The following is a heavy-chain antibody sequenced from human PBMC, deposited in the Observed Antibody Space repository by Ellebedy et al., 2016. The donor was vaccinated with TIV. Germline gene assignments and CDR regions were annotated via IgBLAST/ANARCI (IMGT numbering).Heavy chain of an antibody. CDR3: ARDEGGEGSMIVVVHFDY. CDR2: ISAYNGNT. J-gene: IGHJ4*02. D-gene: IGHD3-22*01. Sequence: AASVKVSCKASGYTFTRYGITWVRQAPGQGLEWMGWISAYNGNTNYAQNLKGRVTMTTDTSTNTAYMERRSLISDDTSVYYCARDEGGEGSMIVVVHFDYWGQGTLVTVSS. CDR1: GYTFTRYG. V-gene: IGHV1-18*01.